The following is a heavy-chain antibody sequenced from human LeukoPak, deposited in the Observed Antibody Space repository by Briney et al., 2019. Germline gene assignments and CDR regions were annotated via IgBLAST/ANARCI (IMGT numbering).Heavy chain of an antibody. V-gene: IGHV1-46*01. J-gene: IGHJ4*02. Sequence: ASVKVSCKASGYTFTSYYMHWVRQAPGQGLEWMGIINPSGGSTSYAQKFQGRVTMTRDTSTSTVYMELSSLRSEDTAVYYCARDTYYYDSSGYYSPDDYWGQGTLVTVSS. CDR3: ARDTYYYDSSGYYSPDDY. CDR1: GYTFTSYY. D-gene: IGHD3-22*01. CDR2: INPSGGST.